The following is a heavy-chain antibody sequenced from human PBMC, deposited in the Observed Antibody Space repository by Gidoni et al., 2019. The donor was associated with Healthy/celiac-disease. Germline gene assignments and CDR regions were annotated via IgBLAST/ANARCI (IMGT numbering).Heavy chain of an antibody. J-gene: IGHJ3*02. V-gene: IGHV3-15*01. Sequence: GGGLVKPGGSLRLSCAASGFTFSHAWLSWVRQAPGKGLEWVGRIKSKTDGGPTDYAAPVKGRFTISRDDSKNTLYLQMNSLKTEDTAVYYCTTSGDPLGGGDGADAFDIWGQGTMVTVSS. CDR2: IKSKTDGGPT. CDR3: TTSGDPLGGGDGADAFDI. D-gene: IGHD2-21*02. CDR1: GFTFSHAW.